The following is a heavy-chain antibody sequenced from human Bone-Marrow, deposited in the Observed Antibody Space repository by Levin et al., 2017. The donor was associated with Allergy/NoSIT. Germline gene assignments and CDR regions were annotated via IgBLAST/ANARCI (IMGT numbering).Heavy chain of an antibody. J-gene: IGHJ6*03. Sequence: SETLSLTCIVSGGSISGTNYYWGWVRQPPGQGLQWIGTIYYTGTTYYNPSLESRITISVDTSRNQLSLKLSSVTVADTAVYYCARSPNVGFFYYMDIWGRGTTVTVSS. D-gene: IGHD1-26*01. CDR1: GGSISGTNYY. CDR2: IYYTGTT. CDR3: ARSPNVGFFYYMDI. V-gene: IGHV4-39*01.